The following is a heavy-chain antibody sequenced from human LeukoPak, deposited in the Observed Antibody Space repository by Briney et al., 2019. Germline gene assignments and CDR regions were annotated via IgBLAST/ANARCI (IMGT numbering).Heavy chain of an antibody. J-gene: IGHJ4*02. V-gene: IGHV4-59*12. Sequence: PSETLSLTCTVSGGSISSYYWSWIRQPPGKGLEWIGYIYYSGSTNYNPSLKSRFTISVDTSKNQFSLKLSSVTAADTAVYYCARDLRFFDYWGQGTLVTVSS. CDR1: GGSISSYY. CDR3: ARDLRFFDY. D-gene: IGHD3-3*01. CDR2: IYYSGST.